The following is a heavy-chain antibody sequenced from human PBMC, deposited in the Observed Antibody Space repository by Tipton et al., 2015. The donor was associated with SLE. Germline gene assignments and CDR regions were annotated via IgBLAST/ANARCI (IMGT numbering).Heavy chain of an antibody. J-gene: IGHJ4*02. CDR3: ARHQANKRWSLFDY. Sequence: QLVQSGAELKKPGESLQISCKGSGFNFDYWIGWVRQMPGKGLEWMGIIYAVNSDTRYSPSFQGQVTISVDRSISTAYLQWSSLKDSDTAIYYCARHQANKRWSLFDYWGQGTLVTVSS. CDR1: GFNFDYW. D-gene: IGHD1/OR15-1a*01. V-gene: IGHV5-51*01. CDR2: IYAVNSDT.